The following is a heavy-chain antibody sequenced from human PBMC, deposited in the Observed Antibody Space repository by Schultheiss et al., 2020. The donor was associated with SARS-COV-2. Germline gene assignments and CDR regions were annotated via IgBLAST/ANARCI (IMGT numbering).Heavy chain of an antibody. CDR2: IGTAGDT. V-gene: IGHV3-13*01. Sequence: GGSLRLSCAASGFTFSSYAMSWVRQAPGKGLEWVSAIGTAGDTYYPGSVKGRFTISRENAKNSLYLQMNSLRAGDTAVYYCARGEGEYSSSWYLYDYYGMDVWGQGTTVTVSS. CDR3: ARGEGEYSSSWYLYDYYGMDV. CDR1: GFTFSSYA. D-gene: IGHD6-13*01. J-gene: IGHJ6*02.